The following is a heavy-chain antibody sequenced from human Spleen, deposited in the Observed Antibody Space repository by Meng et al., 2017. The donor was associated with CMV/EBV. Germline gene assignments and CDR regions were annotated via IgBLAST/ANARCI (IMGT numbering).Heavy chain of an antibody. J-gene: IGHJ3*02. D-gene: IGHD3-9*01. CDR2: ISSSGTTI. Sequence: GGSLRLSCAASGFTFSDYYMNWIRQAPGKGLEWVSYISSSGTTIYYADSVKGRFTISRDNAKNSLWLQMNSLRAEDTAVYYCARLHDILTTYDAFDIWGQGTMVTV. CDR3: ARLHDILTTYDAFDI. V-gene: IGHV3-11*01. CDR1: GFTFSDYY.